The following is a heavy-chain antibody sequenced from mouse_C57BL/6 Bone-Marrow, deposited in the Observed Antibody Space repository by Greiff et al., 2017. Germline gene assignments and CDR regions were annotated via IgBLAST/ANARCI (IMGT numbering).Heavy chain of an antibody. CDR1: GFSLSTSGMG. D-gene: IGHD2-3*01. V-gene: IGHV8-12*01. CDR2: IYWDDDK. J-gene: IGHJ1*03. Sequence: QVTLKVSGPGILQSSQTLSLTCSFSGFSLSTSGMGVSWIRQPSGKGLEWLAHIYWDDDKRSNPSLKSRLTISKDTSRNQVFLKITSVDTADTATYCFARYDGYYPRYFDVWGTGTTVTVSS. CDR3: ARYDGYYPRYFDV.